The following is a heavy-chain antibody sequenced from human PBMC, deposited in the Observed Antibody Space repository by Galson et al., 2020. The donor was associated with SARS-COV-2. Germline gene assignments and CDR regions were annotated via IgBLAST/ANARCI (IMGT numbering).Heavy chain of an antibody. CDR1: GYTFTGYY. V-gene: IGHV1-2*02. Sequence: ASVKVSCKASGYTFTGYYMHWVRQAPGQGLEWMGWINPNSGGTNYAQKFQGRVTMTRDTSISTAYMELSRLRSDDTAVYYCARQLRAASYYYYGMDVCGQGTTVTVSS. CDR3: ARQLRAASYYYYGMDV. CDR2: INPNSGGT. J-gene: IGHJ6*02. D-gene: IGHD6-6*01.